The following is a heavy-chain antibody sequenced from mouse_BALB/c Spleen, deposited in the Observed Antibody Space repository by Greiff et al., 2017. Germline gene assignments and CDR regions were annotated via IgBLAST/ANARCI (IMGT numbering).Heavy chain of an antibody. J-gene: IGHJ1*01. CDR1: GYSITSDYA. Sequence: EVKLVESGPGLVKPSQSLSLTCTVTGYSITSDYAWNWIRQFPGNKLEWMGYISYSGSTSYNPSLKSRISITRDTSKNQFFLQLNSVTTEDTATYYCARPYRYDPYWYFDVWGAGTTVTVSS. D-gene: IGHD2-14*01. CDR3: ARPYRYDPYWYFDV. CDR2: ISYSGST. V-gene: IGHV3-2*02.